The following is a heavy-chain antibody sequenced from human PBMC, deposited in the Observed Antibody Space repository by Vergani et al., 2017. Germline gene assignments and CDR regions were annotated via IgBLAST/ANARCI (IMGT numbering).Heavy chain of an antibody. Sequence: QLQLQESGPGLVKPSETLSLTCTVSGGSISSSSYYWGWIRQPPGKGLEWIGSIYYSGSTYYNPSLKSRVTIAVDTSKNQFSLKLSSVTAADTAVYYCARGFYYYDSSGRVRGYYYYGMDVWGQGTTVTVSS. J-gene: IGHJ6*02. V-gene: IGHV4-39*01. CDR3: ARGFYYYDSSGRVRGYYYYGMDV. CDR2: IYYSGST. CDR1: GGSISSSSYY. D-gene: IGHD3-22*01.